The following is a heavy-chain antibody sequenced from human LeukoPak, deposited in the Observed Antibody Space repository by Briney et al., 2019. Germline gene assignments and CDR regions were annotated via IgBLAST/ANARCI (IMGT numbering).Heavy chain of an antibody. CDR1: GFTVSSKY. J-gene: IGHJ6*03. Sequence: GGSLRLSCVVSGFTVSSKYMSWVRQAPGKGLEWVSVIYSGDITYYADSVKGRFTISRDISKNTLYLHMNSLRAEDMAVYYCARGGSSGIFYSYMDVWGKGTTVTISS. V-gene: IGHV3-66*01. D-gene: IGHD3-10*01. CDR2: IYSGDIT. CDR3: ARGGSSGIFYSYMDV.